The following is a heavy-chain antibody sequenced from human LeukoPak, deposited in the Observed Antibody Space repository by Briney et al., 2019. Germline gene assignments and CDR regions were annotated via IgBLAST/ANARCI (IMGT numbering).Heavy chain of an antibody. CDR3: ARLLWFGEYYFDY. J-gene: IGHJ4*02. Sequence: SETLSLTCTVSGGSISSYYWSWIRQPPGKGLEWIGYIYYSGSTNYNPSLKSRVTISVDTSKNQFSLKPSSVTAADTAVYYCARLLWFGEYYFDYWGQGTLVTVSS. CDR1: GGSISSYY. CDR2: IYYSGST. V-gene: IGHV4-59*01. D-gene: IGHD3-10*01.